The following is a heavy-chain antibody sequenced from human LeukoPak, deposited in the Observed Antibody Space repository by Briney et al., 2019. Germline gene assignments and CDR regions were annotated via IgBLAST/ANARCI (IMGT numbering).Heavy chain of an antibody. CDR1: GFTFSSHA. D-gene: IGHD3-10*01. V-gene: IGHV3-30*04. J-gene: IGHJ4*02. Sequence: GSLRLSCAASGFTFSSHAMHWVRQAPGKGLEWVAVISYDGSNKYYADSVKGRFTISRDNSKNTLYLQMNSLRAEDTAVYYCAKDYYGSSGFDYWGQGTLVTVSS. CDR2: ISYDGSNK. CDR3: AKDYYGSSGFDY.